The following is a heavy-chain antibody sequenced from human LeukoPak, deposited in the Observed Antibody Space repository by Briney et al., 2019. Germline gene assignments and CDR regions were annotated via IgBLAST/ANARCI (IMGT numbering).Heavy chain of an antibody. CDR1: GGSISSYY. CDR3: ARADFYSNYGFLFDY. D-gene: IGHD4-11*01. J-gene: IGHJ4*02. V-gene: IGHV4-59*01. CDR2: IYYSGST. Sequence: SETLSLTCTVSGGSISSYYWSWIRQPPGKGLEWIGYIYYSGSTNYNPSLKSRVTISVDTSKNQFSLKLSSVTAADTAVYYCARADFYSNYGFLFDYRGQGTLVTVSS.